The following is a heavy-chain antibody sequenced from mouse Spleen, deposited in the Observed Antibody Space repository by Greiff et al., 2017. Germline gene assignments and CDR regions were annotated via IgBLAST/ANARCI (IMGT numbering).Heavy chain of an antibody. CDR3: ARYLLGRGYFDY. Sequence: VQLQQPGAELVMPGASVKLSCKASGYTFASYWMHWVKQRPGQGLEWIGEIDPSDSYTNYNQKFKGKATLTVDKSSSTAYMQLSSLTSEDSAVYYCARYLLGRGYFDYWGQGTTLTVSS. CDR2: IDPSDSYT. J-gene: IGHJ2*01. V-gene: IGHV1-69*01. D-gene: IGHD4-1*01. CDR1: GYTFASYW.